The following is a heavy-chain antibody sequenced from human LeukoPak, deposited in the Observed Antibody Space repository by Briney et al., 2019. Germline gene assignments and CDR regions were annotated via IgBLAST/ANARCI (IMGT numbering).Heavy chain of an antibody. CDR1: GFTVSSNY. CDR2: IYSGGST. CDR3: ARAGPYDAFDI. D-gene: IGHD1-14*01. J-gene: IGHJ3*02. V-gene: IGHV3-53*05. Sequence: GGSLRLSCAASGFTVSSNYMSWVRQAPGKGLEWVSVIYSGGSTYYADSVKGRFTISRDNSKNTLYLQINSLRAEDTAVYYCARAGPYDAFDIWGQGTMVTVSS.